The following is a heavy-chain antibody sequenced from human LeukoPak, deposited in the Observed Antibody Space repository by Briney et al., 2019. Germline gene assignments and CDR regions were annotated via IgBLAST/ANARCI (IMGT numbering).Heavy chain of an antibody. CDR2: ITTYNGNT. V-gene: IGHV1-18*01. CDR1: GYTFTGYP. D-gene: IGHD4-17*01. J-gene: IGHJ4*02. Sequence: ASVKVSCKASGYTFTGYPISWVRQAPGQGLEWVGWITTYNGNTNYAQKLQGRVTMITDTSTSTAYMDLRGLRSDDTAVYYCARGYDYGDYVGDFDYWGQGTLVTVSS. CDR3: ARGYDYGDYVGDFDY.